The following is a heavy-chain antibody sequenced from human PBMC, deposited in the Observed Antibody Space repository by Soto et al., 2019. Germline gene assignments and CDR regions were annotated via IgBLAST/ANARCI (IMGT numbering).Heavy chain of an antibody. CDR2: VYYTGTT. CDR1: VGSFKTSS. V-gene: IGHV4-59*01. Sequence: SDALSLSCTVSVGSFKTSSWTWSRKPPGKGLEWIGYVYYTGTTNYKPSLKSGVSISVDTSKNQLSQKLTSVTAADTAMYYCARASMTPIPMDVWGRGTMVTVSS. J-gene: IGHJ6*02. D-gene: IGHD2-21*02. CDR3: ARASMTPIPMDV.